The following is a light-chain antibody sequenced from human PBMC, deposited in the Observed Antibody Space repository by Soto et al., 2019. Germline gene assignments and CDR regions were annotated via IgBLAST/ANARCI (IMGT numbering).Light chain of an antibody. CDR1: SSDVGSYNL. Sequence: QSALTQPASVSGSPGQSITISCTGASSDVGSYNLVSWYQHHPGRAPKLLIYEGIKRPSGVSNRFSGSKSGNTASLTISGLQAEEEAEYYCSSFAGRSTYVFGTGTKLTVL. V-gene: IGLV2-23*01. CDR2: EGI. CDR3: SSFAGRSTYV. J-gene: IGLJ1*01.